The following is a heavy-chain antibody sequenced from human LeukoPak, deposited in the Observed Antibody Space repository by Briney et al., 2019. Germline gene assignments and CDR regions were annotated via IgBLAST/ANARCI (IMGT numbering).Heavy chain of an antibody. D-gene: IGHD3-3*01. CDR1: GYTFTDYY. V-gene: IGHV1-2*02. J-gene: IGHJ6*02. Sequence: ASVKVSCKASGYTFTDYYMHWVRQAPGQGLEWMGWINPNSGGTNYAQKFQGRVTMTRDTSISTAYMELSRLRSDDTAVYYCARDGRPQIFGVVINGYYYYYGMDVWAKGPRSPSP. CDR2: INPNSGGT. CDR3: ARDGRPQIFGVVINGYYYYYGMDV.